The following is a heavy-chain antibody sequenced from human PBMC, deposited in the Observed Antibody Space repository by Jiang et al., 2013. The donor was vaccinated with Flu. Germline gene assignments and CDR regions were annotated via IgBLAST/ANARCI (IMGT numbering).Heavy chain of an antibody. Sequence: AQKFQGRVTITADKSTSTAYMELSSLRSEDTAVYYCARASSSSWYASVGYWGQGTLVTVSS. V-gene: IGHV1-69*04. CDR3: ARASSSSWYASVGY. D-gene: IGHD6-13*01. J-gene: IGHJ4*02.